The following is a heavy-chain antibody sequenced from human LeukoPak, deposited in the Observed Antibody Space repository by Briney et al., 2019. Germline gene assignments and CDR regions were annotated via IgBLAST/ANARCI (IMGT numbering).Heavy chain of an antibody. CDR1: GGSISSGSYY. CDR2: IYTSGST. Sequence: SQTLSLTCTVSGGSISSGSYYWSWIRQPAGKGLEWIGRIYTSGSTNYNPSLKSRVTISVDTSKNQFSLKLSSVTAADTAVYYCARAFEGDGYVYWGQGTLVTVSS. D-gene: IGHD5-24*01. V-gene: IGHV4-61*02. J-gene: IGHJ4*02. CDR3: ARAFEGDGYVY.